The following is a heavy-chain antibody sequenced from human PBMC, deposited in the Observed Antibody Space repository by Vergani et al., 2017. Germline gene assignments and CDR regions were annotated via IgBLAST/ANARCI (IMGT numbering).Heavy chain of an antibody. V-gene: IGHV3-33*01. CDR1: GFTFSSYG. CDR2: IWYDGSNK. D-gene: IGHD3-10*01. Sequence: QVQLVESGGGVVQPGRSLRLSCAASGFTFSSYGMHWVRQAPGKGLEGVAVIWYDGSNKYDADSVKGRFTISRDNSKNTLYLQMNSVRAEDTAVYYCARDQDGWGYYYYYYCMDVWGQGTTVTVSS. J-gene: IGHJ6*02. CDR3: ARDQDGWGYYYYYYCMDV.